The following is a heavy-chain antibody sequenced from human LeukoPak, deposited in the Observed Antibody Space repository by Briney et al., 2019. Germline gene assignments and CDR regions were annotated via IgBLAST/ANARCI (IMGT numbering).Heavy chain of an antibody. J-gene: IGHJ4*02. Sequence: SSETLSLTCTVSGGSISSSSYYWGWIRQPPGKGLEWIGSIYYSGSTYYNPSLKSRVTILVDTSKNQFSLKLSSVTAADTAVYYCARHSSIHRPFDYWGQGTLVTVSS. V-gene: IGHV4-39*01. CDR3: ARHSSIHRPFDY. CDR1: GGSISSSSYY. D-gene: IGHD6-6*01. CDR2: IYYSGST.